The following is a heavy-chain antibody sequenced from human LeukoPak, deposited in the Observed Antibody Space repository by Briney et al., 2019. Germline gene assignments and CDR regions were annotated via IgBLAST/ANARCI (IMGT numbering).Heavy chain of an antibody. Sequence: GGSLRLSCAASGFTFRSYSMNGVRQAPGKAWEGGSSIRSSSSYINYADSVKSRFTISRDNAKNPLYLQMNSLRAEDTAVYYCARGLVGATGAYYFDYWGQGTLVTVSS. J-gene: IGHJ4*02. CDR1: GFTFRSYS. CDR2: IRSSSSYI. D-gene: IGHD1-26*01. CDR3: ARGLVGATGAYYFDY. V-gene: IGHV3-21*01.